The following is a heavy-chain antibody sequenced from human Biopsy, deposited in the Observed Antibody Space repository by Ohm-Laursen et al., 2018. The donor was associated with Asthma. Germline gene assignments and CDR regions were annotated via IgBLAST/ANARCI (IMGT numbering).Heavy chain of an antibody. J-gene: IGHJ6*02. D-gene: IGHD5-18*01. CDR3: ARLATRYSYGRIYYSYGMDV. Sequence: ASVKVSCKASGFTFSSYAFTWVRRAPGQGLEWLGGITPIYGITDYAQKFQGRLSITADGSTTTAYMELNSLTFEDTAVYFCARLATRYSYGRIYYSYGMDVWGQGTTVTVSS. CDR1: GFTFSSYA. V-gene: IGHV1-69*13. CDR2: ITPIYGIT.